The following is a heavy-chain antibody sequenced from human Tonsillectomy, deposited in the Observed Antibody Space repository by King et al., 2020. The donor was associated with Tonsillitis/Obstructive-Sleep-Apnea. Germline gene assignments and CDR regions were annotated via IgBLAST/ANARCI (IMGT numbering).Heavy chain of an antibody. J-gene: IGHJ6*02. CDR1: GGSISSGGYY. CDR3: ARGSPYGPNGASYYYYGMDV. CDR2: IYYSGST. D-gene: IGHD4/OR15-4a*01. Sequence: VQLQESGPGLVKPSQTLSLTCTVSGGSISSGGYYWSWIRQHPGKGLEWIGYIYYSGSTYYNPSLKSRVTISVDTSKNQFSLKLSSVTAADTAVYYCARGSPYGPNGASYYYYGMDVWGQGTTVTVSS. V-gene: IGHV4-31*03.